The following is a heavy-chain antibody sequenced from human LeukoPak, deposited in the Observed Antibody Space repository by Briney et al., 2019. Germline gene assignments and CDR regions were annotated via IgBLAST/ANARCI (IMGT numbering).Heavy chain of an antibody. J-gene: IGHJ5*02. Sequence: SETLSLTCTVSGGSISSTYWSWMRQPAGKGLEWIGRIYTSGSTNYNPSLKSRVTISVDTSKNHFSLNLSSVTAADTAVYYCAREMGGYHNWFVPWGQGTLLTVCS. V-gene: IGHV4-4*07. D-gene: IGHD3-22*01. CDR3: AREMGGYHNWFVP. CDR2: IYTSGST. CDR1: GGSISSTY.